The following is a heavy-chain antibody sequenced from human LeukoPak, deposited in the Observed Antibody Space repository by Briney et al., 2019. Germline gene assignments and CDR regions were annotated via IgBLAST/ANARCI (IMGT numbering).Heavy chain of an antibody. V-gene: IGHV3-9*03. Sequence: GGSLRLSCAASGFTFDDYAMHWVRQAPGKGLEWVSGISWNSDSIGYADSVKGRFTISRDNAKNSLYLQMNSLRAEDMALYYCAKGWSRIAVAGTDYWGQGTLVTVSS. CDR3: AKGWSRIAVAGTDY. CDR2: ISWNSDSI. J-gene: IGHJ4*02. D-gene: IGHD6-19*01. CDR1: GFTFDDYA.